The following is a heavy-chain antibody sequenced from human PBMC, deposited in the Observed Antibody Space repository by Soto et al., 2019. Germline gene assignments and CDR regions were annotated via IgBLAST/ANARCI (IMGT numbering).Heavy chain of an antibody. CDR2: INPRGST. CDR3: ARGGSGYCYGYFGY. J-gene: IGHJ4*02. CDR1: ESTFNTYH. D-gene: IGHD3-22*01. Sequence: ASVKVSCKASESTFNTYHIHWVRQAPGQGLELMGIINPRGSTSYPQKFQGRVTITRDTSASTVYMELSSLRSEDTAVYYCARGGSGYCYGYFGYWGRGTRVTAAS. V-gene: IGHV1-46*02.